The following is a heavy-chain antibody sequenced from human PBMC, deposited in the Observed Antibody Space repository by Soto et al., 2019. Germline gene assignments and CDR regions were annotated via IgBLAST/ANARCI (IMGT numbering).Heavy chain of an antibody. CDR2: ISWNSGSI. Sequence: PGGSLRLSCAASGFTFDDYAMHWVRQAPGKGLEWVSGISWNSGSIGYADSVKGRFTISRDNAKNSLYLQMNSLRAEDTALYYCAKDKSGEMAGPNWFDPWGQGTLVTVSS. V-gene: IGHV3-9*01. D-gene: IGHD6-25*01. J-gene: IGHJ5*02. CDR1: GFTFDDYA. CDR3: AKDKSGEMAGPNWFDP.